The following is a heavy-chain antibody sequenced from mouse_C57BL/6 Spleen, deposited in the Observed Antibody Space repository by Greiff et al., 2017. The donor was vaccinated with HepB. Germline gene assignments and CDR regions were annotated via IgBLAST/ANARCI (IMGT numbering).Heavy chain of an antibody. J-gene: IGHJ3*01. V-gene: IGHV3-6*01. D-gene: IGHD2-4*01. Sequence: DVKLQESGPGLVKPSQSLSLTCSVTGYSITSGYYWNWIRQFPGNKLEWMGYISYDGSNNYNPSLKNRISITRDTSKNQFFLKLNSVTTEDTATYYCASLDYDPFAYWGQGTLVTVSA. CDR3: ASLDYDPFAY. CDR1: GYSITSGYY. CDR2: ISYDGSN.